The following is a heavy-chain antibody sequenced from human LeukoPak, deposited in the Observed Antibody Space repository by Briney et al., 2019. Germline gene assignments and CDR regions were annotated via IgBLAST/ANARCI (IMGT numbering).Heavy chain of an antibody. CDR2: IKQDGSER. Sequence: GGSLRLSCVAPGFTPSRYWMSSVCQAPGKRREWEAMIKQDGSERYYVDSAKGRFIISTDNAKNSLYLQMNALRPEDTALYYCASLDTDMVRSGGYWGEGTLVSVSS. CDR3: ASLDTDMVRSGGY. J-gene: IGHJ4*02. CDR1: GFTPSRYW. D-gene: IGHD5-18*01. V-gene: IGHV3-7*01.